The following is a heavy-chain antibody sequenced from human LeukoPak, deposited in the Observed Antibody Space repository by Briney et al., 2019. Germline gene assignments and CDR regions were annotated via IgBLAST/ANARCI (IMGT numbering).Heavy chain of an antibody. CDR2: IYYSGST. Sequence: SETLSLTCTVSGGSISSSSYYWGWIRQPPGKGLEWIGSIYYSGSTYYNPSLKSRVTISVDTSKNQFSLKLSSVTAADTAVYYCARVLQAATSAFDYWGQGALVTVSS. CDR3: ARVLQAATSAFDY. D-gene: IGHD2-15*01. J-gene: IGHJ4*02. CDR1: GGSISSSSYY. V-gene: IGHV4-39*07.